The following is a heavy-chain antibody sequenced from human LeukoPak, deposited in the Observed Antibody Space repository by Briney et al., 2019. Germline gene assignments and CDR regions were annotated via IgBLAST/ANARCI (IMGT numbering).Heavy chain of an antibody. CDR1: GGTFSSYA. J-gene: IGHJ5*02. D-gene: IGHD6-25*01. V-gene: IGHV1-69*05. CDR3: ARRVGRLEAWFDP. CDR2: IIPIFGTA. Sequence: ASVKVSCKASGGTFSSYAISWVRQAPGQGLEWMGGIIPIFGTANYAQKFQGRVTITTDESTSTAYMELSSLRSEDTAVYYCARRVGRLEAWFDPWGQGTLVTVSS.